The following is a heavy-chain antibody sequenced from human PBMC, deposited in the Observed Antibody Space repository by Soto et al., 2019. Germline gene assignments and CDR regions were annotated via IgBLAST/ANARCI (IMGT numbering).Heavy chain of an antibody. V-gene: IGHV3-23*01. CDR3: AKDLYYDSSGYPQGFDP. D-gene: IGHD3-22*01. Sequence: PGGSLRLSCAASGFTFSSYAMSWVRQAPGKGLEWVSAISGSGGSTYYADSVKGRFTISRDNSKNTLYLQMNSLSAEDTAVYYCAKDLYYDSSGYPQGFDPWGQGTLVTVSS. CDR1: GFTFSSYA. CDR2: ISGSGGST. J-gene: IGHJ5*02.